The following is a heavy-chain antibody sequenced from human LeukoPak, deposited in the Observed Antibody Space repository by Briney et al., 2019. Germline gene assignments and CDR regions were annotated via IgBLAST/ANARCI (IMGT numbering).Heavy chain of an antibody. J-gene: IGHJ4*02. CDR3: AREGYTKNIHIVVVPAAPFDY. D-gene: IGHD2-2*01. V-gene: IGHV3-23*01. Sequence: GGSLRLSCAASGFTFSSYAMSRVRQAPGKGLEWVSAISGSGGSTYYADSVKGRFTISRDNSKNTLYLQMNSLRAEDTAVYYCAREGYTKNIHIVVVPAAPFDYWGQGTLVTVSS. CDR1: GFTFSSYA. CDR2: ISGSGGST.